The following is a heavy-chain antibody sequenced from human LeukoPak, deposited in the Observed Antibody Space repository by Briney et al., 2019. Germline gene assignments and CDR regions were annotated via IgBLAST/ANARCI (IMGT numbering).Heavy chain of an antibody. D-gene: IGHD2-8*01. V-gene: IGHV3-74*01. CDR2: INSDGSST. J-gene: IGHJ6*04. CDR3: ARAVLMVYAPLDV. CDR1: GFTFSNYR. Sequence: GGSLRLSCAASGFTFSNYRMHWVRQAPGKGLEYFSRINSDGSSTNYADSVKGRFTISRDNAKNTLYLHMNSLRAEDTAVYYCARAVLMVYAPLDVWGKGTTVTVSS.